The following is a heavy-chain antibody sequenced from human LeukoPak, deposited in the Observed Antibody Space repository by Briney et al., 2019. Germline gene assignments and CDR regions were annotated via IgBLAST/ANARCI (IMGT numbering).Heavy chain of an antibody. J-gene: IGHJ3*02. D-gene: IGHD3-16*01. CDR2: ISSTGSST. V-gene: IGHV3-11*05. CDR1: GFTLSVYY. Sequence: GGSLRLSCEASGFTLSVYYMSWFRQAPGKGLEWIGYISSTGSSTTYADSVRGRFTISRDNAKSLLFLQMDSLRAEDTAVYYCARAGGSGSGAFDIWGQGTMVTVSS. CDR3: ARAGGSGSGAFDI.